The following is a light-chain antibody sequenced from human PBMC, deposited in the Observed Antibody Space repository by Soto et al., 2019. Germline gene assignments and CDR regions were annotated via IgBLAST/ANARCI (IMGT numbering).Light chain of an antibody. J-gene: IGKJ4*01. CDR2: VAS. CDR1: QSVSSSY. V-gene: IGKV3-20*01. Sequence: EIVLTQSPGTLSLSPWERATLSCRASQSVSSSYLAWYQQKPGQAPRLLIYVASSRATGIPDRFSGSGSGTDFTLTISRLEPEDFAVYYCQHYGSSPLTFGGGTKVEIK. CDR3: QHYGSSPLT.